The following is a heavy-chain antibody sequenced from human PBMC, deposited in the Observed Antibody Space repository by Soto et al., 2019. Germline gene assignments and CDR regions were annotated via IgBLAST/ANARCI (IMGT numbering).Heavy chain of an antibody. CDR2: ISGGGGST. D-gene: IGHD6-19*01. V-gene: IGHV3-23*01. CDR1: GFTFSSYA. Sequence: PGGSLRLSCAASGFTFSSYAMSWVRQAPGKGLEWVSAISGGGGSTYYADSVKGRFTISRDNSKNTLYLQMNSLRAEDTAVYYCAKDRMRSSGRYYYYGMDVWGQGTTVTVSS. CDR3: AKDRMRSSGRYYYYGMDV. J-gene: IGHJ6*02.